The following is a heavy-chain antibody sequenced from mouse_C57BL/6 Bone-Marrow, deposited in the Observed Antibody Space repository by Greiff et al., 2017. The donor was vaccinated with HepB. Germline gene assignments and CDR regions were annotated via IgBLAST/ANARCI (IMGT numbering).Heavy chain of an antibody. CDR3: ARPPTVVAKGAMDY. CDR2: IWSGGST. J-gene: IGHJ4*01. CDR1: GFSLTSYG. D-gene: IGHD1-1*01. V-gene: IGHV2-2*01. Sequence: QVQLKESGPGLVQPSQRLSITCTVSGFSLTSYGVHWVRQSPGKGLEWLGVIWSGGSTDYNAAFISRLSISKDNSKSQVFFKMNSLQADDTAIYYCARPPTVVAKGAMDYWGQGTSVTVSS.